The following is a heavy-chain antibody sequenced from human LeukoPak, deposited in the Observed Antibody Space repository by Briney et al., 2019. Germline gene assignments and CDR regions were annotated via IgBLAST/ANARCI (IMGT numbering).Heavy chain of an antibody. Sequence: ASVKVSCKASGYTFTSYDINWVRQAPGQGLEWMGWMNPNSGNTGYAQKFQGRVTMTRNTSISTAYMELSSLRSEDTAVYYCARGPKLGYCSSTSCYFNYWGQGTLVTVSS. J-gene: IGHJ4*02. CDR1: GYTFTSYD. D-gene: IGHD2-2*01. CDR2: MNPNSGNT. CDR3: ARGPKLGYCSSTSCYFNY. V-gene: IGHV1-8*01.